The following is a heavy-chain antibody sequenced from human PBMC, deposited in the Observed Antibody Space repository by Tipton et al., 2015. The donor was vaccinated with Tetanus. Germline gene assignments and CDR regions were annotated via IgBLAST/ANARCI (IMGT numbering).Heavy chain of an antibody. CDR2: IIPIFGTA. D-gene: IGHD3-16*02. J-gene: IGHJ6*02. CDR3: ARDVVIVRFGGTDGMDV. V-gene: IGHV1-69*01. CDR1: GGTFSSYA. Sequence: QMQLVQSGAEVKKPGSSVKVSCKASGGTFSSYAISWVRQAPGQGLEWMGGIIPIFGTANYAQKFQGRVTITADESTSTAYMELSSLRSEDTAVYYCARDVVIVRFGGTDGMDVWGQGTTVTVSS.